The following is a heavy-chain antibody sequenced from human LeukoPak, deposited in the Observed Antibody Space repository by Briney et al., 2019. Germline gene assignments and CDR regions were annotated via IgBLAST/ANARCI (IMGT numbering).Heavy chain of an antibody. CDR3: ARVVPDTSYYYYGMDV. J-gene: IGHJ6*02. CDR2: ISSRSGYT. CDR1: GFTFSSYS. V-gene: IGHV3-21*01. Sequence: AGGSLRLSCAASGFTFSSYSMNWVRQAPGKGLEWVSSISSRSGYTYDADSVKGRFTISRDNAKNSLYLQMNSLRAEDTAVYYCARVVPDTSYYYYGMDVWGQGITVTVSS. D-gene: IGHD1-26*01.